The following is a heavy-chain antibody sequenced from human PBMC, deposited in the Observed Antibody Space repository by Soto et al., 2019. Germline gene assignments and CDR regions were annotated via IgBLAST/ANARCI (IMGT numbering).Heavy chain of an antibody. CDR1: DTTHW. CDR3: ARLVNYYYGMDV. V-gene: IGHV5-51*01. Sequence: LKISCKASDTTHWIGWVRQKPGKGLEWMGIIYPGDSDTKYSPSFQGQVTISVDKSISTAYLHWSSLKASDTATYYCARLVNYYYGMDVWGQGTTVTVSS. J-gene: IGHJ6*02. CDR2: IYPGDSDT.